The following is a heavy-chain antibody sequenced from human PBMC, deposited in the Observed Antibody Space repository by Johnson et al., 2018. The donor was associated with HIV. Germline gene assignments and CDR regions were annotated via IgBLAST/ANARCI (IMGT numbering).Heavy chain of an antibody. CDR2: INSDGSST. J-gene: IGHJ3*02. CDR3: AKDTGGNSGSDAFDI. V-gene: IGHV3-74*01. CDR1: AFSFSKYA. Sequence: EVQLVESGGGLVQPGQSLRLSCAASAFSFSKYAMTWVRQAPGKGLEWVSSINSDGSSTSYADSVKGRFTISRDNAKNTLYLQMNSLRAEDTAVYYCAKDTGGNSGSDAFDIWGQGTMVTVSS. D-gene: IGHD3-10*01.